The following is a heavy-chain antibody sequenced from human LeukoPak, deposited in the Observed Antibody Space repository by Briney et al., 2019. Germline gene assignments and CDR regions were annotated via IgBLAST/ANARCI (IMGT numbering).Heavy chain of an antibody. J-gene: IGHJ4*02. Sequence: ASVKVSCKASGYTFTRYYMHWVQQAPRQGLEWMGWINPNSGGTNYAQKFQGWVTMTRDTSISTAYMELSRLRSDDTAVYYCAREPQGGYYGSGSPTGFDYWGQGTLVTVSS. CDR3: AREPQGGYYGSGSPTGFDY. V-gene: IGHV1-2*04. CDR2: INPNSGGT. D-gene: IGHD3-10*01. CDR1: GYTFTRYY.